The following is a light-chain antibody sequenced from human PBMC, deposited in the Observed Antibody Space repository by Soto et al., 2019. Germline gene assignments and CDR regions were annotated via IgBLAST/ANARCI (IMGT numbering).Light chain of an antibody. J-gene: IGKJ1*01. CDR3: QQYNNWPHT. V-gene: IGKV3-20*01. CDR2: GAS. Sequence: IGWTQDPDTLSSSQEVRTTHPCRSSQSVTSSYLARYQQKPGQAPRLLIYGASSRATGIPDRFSCSGSVTDFPLTISRLEAEDFAGYYCQQYNNWPHTFGHGTKVDIK. CDR1: QSVTSSY.